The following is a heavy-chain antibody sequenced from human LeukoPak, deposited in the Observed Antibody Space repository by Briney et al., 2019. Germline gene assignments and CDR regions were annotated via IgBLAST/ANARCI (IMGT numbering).Heavy chain of an antibody. CDR2: FDPEDGET. V-gene: IGHV1-24*01. D-gene: IGHD3-22*01. Sequence: ASVKVSCKVSGYTLTELSMHWVRQAPGKGLEWMGGFDPEDGETIYAQKFQGRVTMTEDTSTDTAYMELSSLRSEDTAVYHCATLHGGYYYYFDYWGQGTLVTVSS. CDR1: GYTLTELS. CDR3: ATLHGGYYYYFDY. J-gene: IGHJ4*02.